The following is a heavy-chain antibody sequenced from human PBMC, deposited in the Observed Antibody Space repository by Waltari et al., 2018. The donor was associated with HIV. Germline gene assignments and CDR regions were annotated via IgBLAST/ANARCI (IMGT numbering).Heavy chain of an antibody. V-gene: IGHV3-30*01. CDR2: ITYDGINE. Sequence: QVQLVESGGGVVQPGRSLRISCAASGFSLSAYALHWVRQPPGKGLQWVALITYDGINEYYAASVKGRFSISRDNSNNTLFLQMNSLRAEDTAVYYCARAVSSGWQYYYGMDVWGQGTTVTVSS. D-gene: IGHD6-19*01. J-gene: IGHJ6*02. CDR3: ARAVSSGWQYYYGMDV. CDR1: GFSLSAYA.